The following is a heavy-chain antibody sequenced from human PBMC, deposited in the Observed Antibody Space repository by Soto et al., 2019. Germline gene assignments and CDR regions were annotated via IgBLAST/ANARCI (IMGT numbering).Heavy chain of an antibody. D-gene: IGHD6-13*01. CDR3: ARDGAAAGNDYYYYMDV. J-gene: IGHJ6*03. V-gene: IGHV4-34*01. CDR1: GGSFSGYY. CDR2: INHSGST. Sequence: SETLSLTCAVYGGSFSGYYWSWIRQPPGKGLEWIGEINHSGSTNYNPSLKSRVTISVDTSKNQFSLKLSSVTAADTAVYYCARDGAAAGNDYYYYMDVWGKGTTVTVS.